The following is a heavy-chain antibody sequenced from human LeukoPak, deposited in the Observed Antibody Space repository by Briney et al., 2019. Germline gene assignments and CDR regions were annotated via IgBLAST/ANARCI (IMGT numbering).Heavy chain of an antibody. CDR3: ARMPSTEIYYSYYMDV. D-gene: IGHD2-2*01. J-gene: IGHJ6*03. V-gene: IGHV3-23*01. Sequence: QPGGSLILSCGYSEFSLRSYTMNWVRPAPGKGLEWVSGISAYGGSTYYADSVKGRFTISRDDSNNTLYLQMDSLGTEDTAVYYCARMPSTEIYYSYYMDVWGKGTTVTVSS. CDR2: ISAYGGST. CDR1: EFSLRSYT.